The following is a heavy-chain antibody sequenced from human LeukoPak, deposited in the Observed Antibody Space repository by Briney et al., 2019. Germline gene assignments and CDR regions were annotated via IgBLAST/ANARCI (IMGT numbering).Heavy chain of an antibody. J-gene: IGHJ4*02. D-gene: IGHD2/OR15-2a*01. CDR2: IKPSGGST. Sequence: ASVKVCCKASGYTFTSYYTHWVRQAPGHGLEWMGIIKPSGGSTLYAQKFQGRGAVTSSMSTSPVYVELSILRSEDTAVYSCVREGPENFNFDYWGQGTLVTVSS. V-gene: IGHV1-46*01. CDR1: GYTFTSYY. CDR3: VREGPENFNFDY.